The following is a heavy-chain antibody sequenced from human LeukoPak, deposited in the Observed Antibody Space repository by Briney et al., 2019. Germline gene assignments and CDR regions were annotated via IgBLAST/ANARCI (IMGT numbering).Heavy chain of an antibody. J-gene: IGHJ5*02. CDR2: IYYSGST. D-gene: IGHD3-10*01. CDR1: GGSISSSSYY. V-gene: IGHV4-39*01. CDR3: ARHSRLWFGESPLVGWFDP. Sequence: SETLSLTCTVSGGSISSSSYYWGWIRQPPGKGLEWIGSIYYSGSTYYNPSLKSRVTISVDTSKNQFSLKLSSVTAADTAVYYCARHSRLWFGESPLVGWFDPWGQGTLVTVSS.